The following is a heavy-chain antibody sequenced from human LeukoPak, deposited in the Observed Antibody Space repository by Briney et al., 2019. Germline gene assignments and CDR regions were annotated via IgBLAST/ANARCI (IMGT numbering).Heavy chain of an antibody. CDR3: ARDYLLSSGWRTGMDV. J-gene: IGHJ6*02. D-gene: IGHD6-19*01. CDR2: IIPILGIA. CDR1: GGTFSSYA. Sequence: SVKVSCKASGGTFSSYAISWVRQAPGQGLEWMGRIIPILGIANYAQKFQGRVTITADKSTSTAYMELSSLRSEDTAVYYCARDYLLSSGWRTGMDVWGQGTTVTVSS. V-gene: IGHV1-69*04.